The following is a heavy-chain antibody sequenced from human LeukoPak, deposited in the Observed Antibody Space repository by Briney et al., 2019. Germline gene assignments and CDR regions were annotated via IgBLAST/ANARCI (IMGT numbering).Heavy chain of an antibody. D-gene: IGHD2-2*01. CDR1: GYTFTSYG. CDR2: ISAYNGNT. CDR3: ARDKEIVVVPAAPFDY. V-gene: IGHV1-18*01. J-gene: IGHJ4*02. Sequence: ASVKVSCQASGYTFTSYGISWVRQAPGQGLEWMGWISAYNGNTNYAQKLQGRVTMTTDKSTSTAYMELRSLRSDDTAVYYCARDKEIVVVPAAPFDYWGQGTLVTVSS.